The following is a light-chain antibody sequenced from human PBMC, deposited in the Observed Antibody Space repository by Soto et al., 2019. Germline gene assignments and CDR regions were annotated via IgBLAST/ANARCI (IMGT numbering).Light chain of an antibody. J-gene: IGKJ5*01. CDR3: QQRKIWPPLT. Sequence: EVVLTQSPATLSLSPGERATLSCRASQNIDIYLAWYQQKPGQAPRLLIYDASNRATGIPARFSGSGSGTDLTLTISSLDPDDFAVYYCQQRKIWPPLTFGQGTRLDI. CDR2: DAS. V-gene: IGKV3-11*01. CDR1: QNIDIY.